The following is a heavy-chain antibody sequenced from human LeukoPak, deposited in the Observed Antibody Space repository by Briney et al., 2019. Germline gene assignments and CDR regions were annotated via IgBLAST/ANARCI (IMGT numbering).Heavy chain of an antibody. CDR2: IKQDGSEK. CDR3: AREELRYFDWFEAAHWFDP. V-gene: IGHV3-7*01. Sequence: GGSLRLSCVASGFTFSSYWMSWVRQAPGKGLEWAANIKQDGSEKYYVDSVKGRFTISKDKAKNSLYLQINILRAEDTAVYYCAREELRYFDWFEAAHWFDPWGEGTLVTVSS. CDR1: GFTFSSYW. J-gene: IGHJ5*02. D-gene: IGHD3-9*01.